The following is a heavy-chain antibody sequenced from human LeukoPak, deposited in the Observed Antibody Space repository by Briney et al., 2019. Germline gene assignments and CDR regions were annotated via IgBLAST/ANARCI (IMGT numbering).Heavy chain of an antibody. CDR2: IYYSGST. V-gene: IGHV4-30-4*01. CDR3: ARGSPSDYYDSSGYYFSN. Sequence: SQTLSLTCTVSGGSISSGDYYWSWIRQPPGKGLEWIGYIYYSGSTYYNPSLKSRVTISVDTSKNQFSLKLSSVTAADTAVYYCARGSPSDYYDSSGYYFSNWGQGTLGTVSS. D-gene: IGHD3-22*01. CDR1: GGSISSGDYY. J-gene: IGHJ4*02.